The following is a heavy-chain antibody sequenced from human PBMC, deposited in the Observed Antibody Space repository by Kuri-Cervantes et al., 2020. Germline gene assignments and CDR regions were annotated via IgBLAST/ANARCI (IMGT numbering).Heavy chain of an antibody. V-gene: IGHV4-59*12. J-gene: IGHJ3*02. D-gene: IGHD3-16*02. CDR2: IYYSGST. CDR3: ARGVGYYDYIWGSYRTRDDAFDI. CDR1: GGSISSYY. Sequence: SETLSLTCTVSGGSISSYYWSWIRQPPGKGLEWIGYIYYSGSTNYNPSLKSRVTISVDTSKNQFSLKLSSVTAADTAVYYCARGVGYYDYIWGSYRTRDDAFDIWGQGTMVTVSS.